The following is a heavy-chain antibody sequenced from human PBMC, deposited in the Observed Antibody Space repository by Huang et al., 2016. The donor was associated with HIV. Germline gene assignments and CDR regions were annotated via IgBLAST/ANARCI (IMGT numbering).Heavy chain of an antibody. J-gene: IGHJ6*02. D-gene: IGHD2-8*01. CDR1: TVTFSAYW. V-gene: IGHV3-7*01. Sequence: LVESGGGLVRPGGSLRLSCAGSTVTFSAYWMTWVRQAQGEGLEWVASIRKDGSEKHYVDSVEGRFNIARDNGKKVLFLEMRSLGVDDTAVYFCATKADAMDVWGQGTTVIVSS. CDR3: ATKADAMDV. CDR2: IRKDGSEK.